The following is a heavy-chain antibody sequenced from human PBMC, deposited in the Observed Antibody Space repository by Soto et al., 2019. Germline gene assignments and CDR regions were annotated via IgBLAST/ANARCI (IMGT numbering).Heavy chain of an antibody. D-gene: IGHD2-15*01. J-gene: IGHJ6*02. Sequence: PGESLKISCKGSGYSFTSYWIGWVRQMPGKGLEWMGIIYPGDSDTRYSPSFQGQVTISADKSISTAYLQWSSLKASDTAMYYCARRRYCSGGSCYSPGYYGMDVWGQGTTLTVSS. V-gene: IGHV5-51*01. CDR3: ARRRYCSGGSCYSPGYYGMDV. CDR1: GYSFTSYW. CDR2: IYPGDSDT.